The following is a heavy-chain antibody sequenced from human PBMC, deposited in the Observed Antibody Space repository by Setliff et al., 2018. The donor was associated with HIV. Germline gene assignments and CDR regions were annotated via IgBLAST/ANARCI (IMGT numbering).Heavy chain of an antibody. J-gene: IGHJ6*03. CDR1: SGSISSYY. CDR2: IFYSGST. Sequence: SETLSLTCTVSSGSISSYYWIWIRQPPGKGLEWIGHIFYSGSTNHNPPLKSRVTISVDTSKNQFSLKLSSVTAADTAVYYCARGKWLVQNFYSYYMDVWGKGTTVTVSS. CDR3: ARGKWLVQNFYSYYMDV. V-gene: IGHV4-59*01. D-gene: IGHD6-19*01.